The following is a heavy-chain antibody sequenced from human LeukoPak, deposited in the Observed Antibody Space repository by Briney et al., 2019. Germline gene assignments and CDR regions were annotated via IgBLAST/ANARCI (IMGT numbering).Heavy chain of an antibody. J-gene: IGHJ5*02. D-gene: IGHD1-1*01. Sequence: SDTLSLTCSVSGGSISSSMYYWFWIRQPPGKGLEWIGSKSYSGSAYYNWSLKSRPTMSVVTSKNQFPLKLSSLPAPDTAVYYCARRHWIAQLDPGGRGTLVTVPS. CDR1: GGSISSSMYY. V-gene: IGHV4-39*01. CDR2: KSYSGSA. CDR3: ARRHWIAQLDP.